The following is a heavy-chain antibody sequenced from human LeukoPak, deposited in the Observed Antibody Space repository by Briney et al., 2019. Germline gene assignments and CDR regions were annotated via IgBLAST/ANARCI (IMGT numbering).Heavy chain of an antibody. D-gene: IGHD2-2*01. CDR3: ARHRGDCRSTSCYFDY. V-gene: IGHV4-4*09. J-gene: IGHJ4*02. CDR2: IYTSGIT. Sequence: PSETLSLTCTVADDSISGYYWSWIRQPPGKGLEWIGYIYTSGITNYNPSLASRVTISVDTSKNQFSLKLSSVTAADTAVYYCARHRGDCRSTSCYFDYWGQGTLVTVCS. CDR1: DDSISGYY.